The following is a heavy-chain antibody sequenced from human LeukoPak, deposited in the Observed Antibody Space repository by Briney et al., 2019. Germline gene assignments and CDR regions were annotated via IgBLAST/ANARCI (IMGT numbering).Heavy chain of an antibody. CDR1: GFTFSSFG. V-gene: IGHV3-30*03. CDR2: ISYDGSNK. J-gene: IGHJ6*03. Sequence: PGRSLRLSCAASGFTFSSFGMHWVRQAPGKGLEWVALISYDGSNKYYADSVKGRFTVSRDNAKSSLHLQMNSLRAEDTAVYYCARAGLAARPERYYMDVWGKGTTVTVSS. D-gene: IGHD6-6*01. CDR3: ARAGLAARPERYYMDV.